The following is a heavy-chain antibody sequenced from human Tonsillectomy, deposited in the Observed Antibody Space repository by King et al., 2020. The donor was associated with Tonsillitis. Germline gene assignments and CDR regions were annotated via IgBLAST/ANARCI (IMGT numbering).Heavy chain of an antibody. CDR1: GYTFTTYY. CDR2: INPTGGRT. D-gene: IGHD1/OR15-1a*01. Sequence: FQLVQSGAEVKKPGASMKVSCKASGYTFTTYYVHWVRQAPGQGLEWMGIINPTGGRTTYARKFQGRVTMTRDTSTNTLYMEVSSLRSEDTAVYYCARAEQSGATYGMDVWGQGTTVIVSS. J-gene: IGHJ6*02. V-gene: IGHV1-46*01. CDR3: ARAEQSGATYGMDV.